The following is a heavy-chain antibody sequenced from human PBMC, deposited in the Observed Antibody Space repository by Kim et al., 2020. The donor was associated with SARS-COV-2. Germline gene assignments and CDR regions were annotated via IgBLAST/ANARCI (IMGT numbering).Heavy chain of an antibody. D-gene: IGHD3-22*01. CDR1: GFTFSDYY. J-gene: IGHJ5*02. CDR2: ISSSGSTI. V-gene: IGHV3-11*04. CDR3: ARGPSITMIVVVDHDNWFDP. Sequence: GGSLRLSCAASGFTFSDYYMSWIRQAPGKGLEWVSYISSSGSTIYYADSVKGRFTISRDNAKNSLYLQMNSLRAEDTAVYYCARGPSITMIVVVDHDNWFDPWGQGTLVTVSS.